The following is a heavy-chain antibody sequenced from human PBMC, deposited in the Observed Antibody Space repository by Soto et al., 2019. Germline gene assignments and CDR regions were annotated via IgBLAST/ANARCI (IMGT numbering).Heavy chain of an antibody. CDR1: GFTFSSYG. CDR3: AKEVYGDYPYFDY. D-gene: IGHD4-17*01. CDR2: ISYDGSNK. V-gene: IGHV3-30*18. Sequence: PGGSLRLSCAASGFTFSSYGMHWVRQAPGKGLEWVAVISYDGSNKYYADSVKGRFIISRDNSKNTLYLQMNSLRAEDTAVYYCAKEVYGDYPYFDYWGQGTLVTVSS. J-gene: IGHJ4*02.